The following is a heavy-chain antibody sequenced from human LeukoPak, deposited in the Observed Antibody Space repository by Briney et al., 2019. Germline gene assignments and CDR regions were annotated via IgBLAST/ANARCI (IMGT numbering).Heavy chain of an antibody. D-gene: IGHD3-9*01. CDR2: ISGDGGST. J-gene: IGHJ3*02. Sequence: GGSLRLSCAASGFTFDDYAMHWVRHAPGKGLEWVSLISGDGGSTYYADSVKGRFTIPRDNSKNSLYLQMNSLRTEDTALYYCAKDTPGFYDILTGEDAFDIWGQGTMVTVSS. CDR3: AKDTPGFYDILTGEDAFDI. CDR1: GFTFDDYA. V-gene: IGHV3-43*02.